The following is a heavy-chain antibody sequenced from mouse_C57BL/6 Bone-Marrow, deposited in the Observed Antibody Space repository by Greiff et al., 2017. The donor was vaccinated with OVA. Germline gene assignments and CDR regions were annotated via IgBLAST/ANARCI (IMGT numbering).Heavy chain of an antibody. CDR1: GYAFSSSW. CDR2: IYPGDGDT. CDR3: ARWGIHYGSSSHY. V-gene: IGHV1-82*01. Sequence: VQLQESGPELVKPGASVKISCKASGYAFSSSWMNWVKQRPGKGLEWIGRIYPGDGDTNYNGKFKGKATLTADKSSSTAYMQLSSLTSEDSAVYFCARWGIHYGSSSHYWGQGTTLTVSS. D-gene: IGHD1-1*01. J-gene: IGHJ2*01.